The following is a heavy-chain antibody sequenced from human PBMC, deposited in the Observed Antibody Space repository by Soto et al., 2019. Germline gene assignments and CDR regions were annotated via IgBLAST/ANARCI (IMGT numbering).Heavy chain of an antibody. CDR1: GGSISSSNW. J-gene: IGHJ4*02. D-gene: IGHD3-3*01. CDR2: SHHSGST. Sequence: SETLSLTCAVSGGSISSSNWWSWVRQPPGKGLEWIGESHHSGSTNYNPSLKSRVTISVDKSKNQFSLKLSSVTAADTAVYYCAGAPASYDFWSGPIDYWGQGTLVTVSS. V-gene: IGHV4-4*02. CDR3: AGAPASYDFWSGPIDY.